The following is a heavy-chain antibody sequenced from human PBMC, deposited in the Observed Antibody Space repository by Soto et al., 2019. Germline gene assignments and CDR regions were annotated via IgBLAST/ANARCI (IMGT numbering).Heavy chain of an antibody. J-gene: IGHJ6*02. Sequence: GASVKVSCKASGGTFSSYAISWVRQAPGQGLEWMGGIIPIFGTANYAQKFQGRVTITADESTSTAYMELSSLRSEDTAVYYCAREIRWSNERELARVYGMGVWGQGTTVTVSS. V-gene: IGHV1-69*13. D-gene: IGHD6-6*01. CDR1: GGTFSSYA. CDR3: AREIRWSNERELARVYGMGV. CDR2: IIPIFGTA.